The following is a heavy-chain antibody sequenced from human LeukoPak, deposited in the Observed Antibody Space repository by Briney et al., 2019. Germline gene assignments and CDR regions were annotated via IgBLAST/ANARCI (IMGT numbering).Heavy chain of an antibody. CDR3: ARDYELGTPGSAYEYMDS. CDR2: INPNSGGT. V-gene: IGHV1-2*02. Sequence: ASVKVSCKASGYTFTGYFMHWVRQAPAQGLEWMGWINPNSGGTSYAQKFQGRVTMTRDTSISTVYMELSRLKSDDTAIYYCARDYELGTPGSAYEYMDSWGQGTLVTVSS. J-gene: IGHJ4*02. CDR1: GYTFTGYF. D-gene: IGHD1-1*01.